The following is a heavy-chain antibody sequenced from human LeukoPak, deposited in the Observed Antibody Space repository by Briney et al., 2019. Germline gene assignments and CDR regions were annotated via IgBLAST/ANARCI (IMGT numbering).Heavy chain of an antibody. CDR3: ARGVVTQAGYYYYYYGMDV. CDR1: GGTFSSYA. CDR2: IIPIFGTA. Sequence: GASVKVSCKASGGTFSSYAISWVRQAPGQGLEWMGGIIPIFGTANYAQKFQGRVTITADESTSTAYMELSSLRSEDAAVYYCARGVVTQAGYYYYYYGMDVWGQGTTVTVSS. D-gene: IGHD4-23*01. J-gene: IGHJ6*02. V-gene: IGHV1-69*13.